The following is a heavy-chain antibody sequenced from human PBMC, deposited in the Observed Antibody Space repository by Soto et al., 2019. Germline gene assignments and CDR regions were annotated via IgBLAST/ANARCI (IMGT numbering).Heavy chain of an antibody. J-gene: IGHJ5*02. CDR1: GGSISSGGYY. Sequence: QVQLQESGPGLVKPSQTLSLTCTVSGGSISSGGYYWSWIRQHPGKGLEWIGYIYYSGSTYYNPSLKSRVTISVDTSKNQFSLKPSSVTAADTAVYYCARDPYGSGPVGWFDPWGQGTLVTVSS. V-gene: IGHV4-31*03. CDR3: ARDPYGSGPVGWFDP. CDR2: IYYSGST. D-gene: IGHD3-10*01.